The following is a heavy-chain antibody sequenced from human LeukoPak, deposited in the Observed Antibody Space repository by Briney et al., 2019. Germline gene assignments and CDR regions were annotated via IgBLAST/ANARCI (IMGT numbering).Heavy chain of an antibody. Sequence: PGGSLRLSCAASGFTFSSYAMSWVRQAPGKGLVWVSRINSDGSITNYADSVKGRFTISRDNAKNTLYLQMNSLRAEDTAVYYCARDVSGPGYWGQGTLVTVSS. CDR2: INSDGSIT. D-gene: IGHD6-25*01. J-gene: IGHJ4*02. CDR3: ARDVSGPGY. CDR1: GFTFSSYA. V-gene: IGHV3-74*01.